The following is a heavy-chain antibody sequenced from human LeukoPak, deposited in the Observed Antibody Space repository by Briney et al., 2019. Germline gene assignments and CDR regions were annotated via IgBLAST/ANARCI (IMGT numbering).Heavy chain of an antibody. Sequence: PGGSLRLSCAASGFTFSNYAMHWVRQAPGKGLEWVAVVSYDGSNKYYADSVKGRFTISRDNSKNTLYLQMNSLRAEDTAVYYCAKAVGPYYYYGMDVWGQGTTVTVSS. CDR2: VSYDGSNK. J-gene: IGHJ6*02. V-gene: IGHV3-30-3*01. CDR1: GFTFSNYA. D-gene: IGHD3-10*01. CDR3: AKAVGPYYYYGMDV.